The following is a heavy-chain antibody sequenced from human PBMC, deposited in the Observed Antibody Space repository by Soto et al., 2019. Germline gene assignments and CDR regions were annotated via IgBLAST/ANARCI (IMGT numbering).Heavy chain of an antibody. V-gene: IGHV4-30-4*01. D-gene: IGHD3-22*01. CDR2: IYYSGTT. Sequence: SETLSLTCTVSGGSISSCNYYWIWIRQPPGKGLEWIGYIYYSGTTYYNPSLKSRVTMSVDTSKNQFSLKLSSVTAADTAVYYCARDVGYYYESSGYNWFDPWGQGTLVTVSS. J-gene: IGHJ5*02. CDR3: ARDVGYYYESSGYNWFDP. CDR1: GGSISSCNYY.